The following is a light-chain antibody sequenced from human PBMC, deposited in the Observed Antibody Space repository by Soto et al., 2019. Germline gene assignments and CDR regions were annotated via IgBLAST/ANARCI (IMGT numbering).Light chain of an antibody. V-gene: IGKV3-20*01. CDR3: QQYGSTPLT. CDR1: QSVSRNY. Sequence: EIGLTQSPGTLSLSPGGRATLSCRASQSVSRNYVAWYQQKPGQAPRLLIYGASSRASGIPDRFSGSGSGADFTLSITILEPEDFALYYCQQYGSTPLTFGGGTKVDIK. CDR2: GAS. J-gene: IGKJ4*01.